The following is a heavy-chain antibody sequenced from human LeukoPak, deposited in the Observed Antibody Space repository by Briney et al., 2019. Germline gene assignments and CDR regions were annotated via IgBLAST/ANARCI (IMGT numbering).Heavy chain of an antibody. V-gene: IGHV3-23*01. Sequence: GGSLRLSCAASGFTFRSYVMSWVRQAPGKGLEWVSAISNSGGSTYYADSVKGRFTISRDNSENTLYLQMNSLRAEDTAVYYCAKDQGGGYDSSGYYYGFGMDVWGQGTTVTVSS. J-gene: IGHJ6*02. CDR3: AKDQGGGYDSSGYYYGFGMDV. CDR2: ISNSGGST. D-gene: IGHD3-22*01. CDR1: GFTFRSYV.